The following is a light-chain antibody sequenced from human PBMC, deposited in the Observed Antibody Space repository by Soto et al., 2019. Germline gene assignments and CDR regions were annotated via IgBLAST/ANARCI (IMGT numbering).Light chain of an antibody. Sequence: QPVLTQSPSASASLGASVKLTCTLSSGHSNYDIAWHQQQPEKGPRYLMKLNSDGRHSKGDGIPDRFSGSTSGAERYLTISSLQSEDEADYYCQTWGTGIQVFGGGTKLTVL. CDR1: SGHSNYD. CDR2: LNSDGRH. CDR3: QTWGTGIQV. V-gene: IGLV4-69*01. J-gene: IGLJ2*01.